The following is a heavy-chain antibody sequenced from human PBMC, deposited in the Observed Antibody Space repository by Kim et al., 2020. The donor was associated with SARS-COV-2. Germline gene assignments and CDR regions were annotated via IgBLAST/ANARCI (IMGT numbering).Heavy chain of an antibody. V-gene: IGHV1-18*04. J-gene: IGHJ4*02. D-gene: IGHD3-10*01. CDR2: ISAYNGNT. Sequence: ASVKVSCKASGYTFTSYGISWVRQAPGQGLEWMGWISAYNGNTNYAQKLQGRVTMTTDTSTSTAYMELRSLRSDDTAVYYCAKVTSITMVRGVIHNFDYWGQGTLVTVSS. CDR1: GYTFTSYG. CDR3: AKVTSITMVRGVIHNFDY.